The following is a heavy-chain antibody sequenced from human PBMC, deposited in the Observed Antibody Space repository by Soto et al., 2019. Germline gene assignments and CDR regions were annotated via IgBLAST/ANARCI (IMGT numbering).Heavy chain of an antibody. V-gene: IGHV3-30*18. Sequence: QVQLVESGGGVVQPGRSLRLSCAASGFTFSSYGMHWVRQAPGKGLEWVAVISYDGSNKYYADSVKGRFTISRDNSKNTLYLQMNSLRAEDTAVYYCAKDGDEMATDYWGQGTLVTVSS. J-gene: IGHJ4*02. CDR2: ISYDGSNK. CDR1: GFTFSSYG. CDR3: AKDGDEMATDY. D-gene: IGHD5-12*01.